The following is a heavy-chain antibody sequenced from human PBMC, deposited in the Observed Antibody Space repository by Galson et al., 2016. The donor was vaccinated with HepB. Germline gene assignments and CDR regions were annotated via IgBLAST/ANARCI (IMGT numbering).Heavy chain of an antibody. CDR2: INVGNGYT. J-gene: IGHJ6*02. Sequence: SVKVSCKASGYTFANYVVHWVRQAPGQRLEWMGWINVGNGYTRYSQNLQGRVTITRDTSATTAYMELSSLRSEDTAVYYCARVFVYYFGMDVWGQGTTVTVSS. CDR3: ARVFVYYFGMDV. V-gene: IGHV1-3*01. CDR1: GYTFANYV.